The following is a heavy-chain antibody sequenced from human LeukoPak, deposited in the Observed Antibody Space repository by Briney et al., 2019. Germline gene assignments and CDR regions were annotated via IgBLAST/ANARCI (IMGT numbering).Heavy chain of an antibody. CDR3: AEDPGYSSSYFDY. D-gene: IGHD6-13*01. J-gene: IGHJ4*02. CDR1: GFTFSSYG. V-gene: IGHV3-30*02. CDR2: IRYDGSNK. Sequence: PGRSLRLSCAASGFTFSSYGMHWVRQAPGKGLEWVAFIRYDGSNKYYADSVKGRFTISRDNSKNTLYLQVNSLRAEDTAVYYCAEDPGYSSSYFDYWGQGTLVTVSS.